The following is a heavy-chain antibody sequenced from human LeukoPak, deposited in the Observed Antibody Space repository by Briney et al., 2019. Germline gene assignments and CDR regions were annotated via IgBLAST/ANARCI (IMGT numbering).Heavy chain of an antibody. D-gene: IGHD2-15*01. Sequence: GGSLRLSCAASGFTFSSYAMSWVRQAPGKGLEWVSAISGSGGSTYYADSVKGRFTISRDNSKNTLYLQMDSLRAEDTAVYYCAKGKGYCSGGSCYPTQGFDPWGQGTLVTVSS. J-gene: IGHJ5*02. V-gene: IGHV3-23*01. CDR2: ISGSGGST. CDR1: GFTFSSYA. CDR3: AKGKGYCSGGSCYPTQGFDP.